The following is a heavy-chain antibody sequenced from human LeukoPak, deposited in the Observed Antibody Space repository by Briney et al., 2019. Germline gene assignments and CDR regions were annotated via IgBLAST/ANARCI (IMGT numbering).Heavy chain of an antibody. J-gene: IGHJ2*01. CDR3: AKDHSNWYFDL. CDR1: GFTFSSYA. V-gene: IGHV3-23*01. CDR2: ISGTGSGT. Sequence: GGSLRLSCAAPGFTFSSYAMSWVRQAPGKGLEWVSAISGTGSGTYYADSVKGRFTISRDNSKNALYLQMNSLRAEDTALYYCAKDHSNWYFDLWGRGTLLTVSS.